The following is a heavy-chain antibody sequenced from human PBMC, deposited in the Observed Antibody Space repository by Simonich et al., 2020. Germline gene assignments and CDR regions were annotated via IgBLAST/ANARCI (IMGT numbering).Heavy chain of an antibody. Sequence: GAEVTKPGDSVKVSCKAYGYTFPGYYMHWVRQAPGQGLGWMGRITPNSGGTNYAQKFQGRVTMTRDTSISTAYMELSRLRSDDTAVDYCARVPGIYYYYGMDVWGQGTTVTVSS. D-gene: IGHD3-10*01. CDR2: ITPNSGGT. CDR3: ARVPGIYYYYGMDV. J-gene: IGHJ6*02. CDR1: GYTFPGYY. V-gene: IGHV1-2*02.